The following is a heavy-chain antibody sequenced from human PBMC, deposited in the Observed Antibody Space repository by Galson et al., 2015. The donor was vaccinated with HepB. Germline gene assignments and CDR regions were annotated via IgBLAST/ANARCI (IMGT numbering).Heavy chain of an antibody. D-gene: IGHD6-25*01. CDR2: ISDSGSII. V-gene: IGHV3-11*01. Sequence: SLRLSCAASGVSGVTFSDYYMSWIRQAPGKGLEWVSYISDSGSIIYYADSVKGRFTISRDNAKNSLYLQMNSLRVEDTAVYYFARAALGWFDPWGQGTLVTVSS. J-gene: IGHJ5*02. CDR3: ARAALGWFDP. CDR1: GVSGVTFSDYY.